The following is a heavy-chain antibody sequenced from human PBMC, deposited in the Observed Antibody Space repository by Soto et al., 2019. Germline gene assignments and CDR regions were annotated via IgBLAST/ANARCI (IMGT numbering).Heavy chain of an antibody. V-gene: IGHV4-34*01. J-gene: IGHJ6*03. CDR2: INHSGST. D-gene: IGHD2-15*01. Sequence: SETLSLTCAVYGGSFSGYYWSWIRQPPGKGLEWIGEINHSGSTNYNPSLKSRVTISIDTSKNQSSLKLSSVTAADTAVYYCARAGCSGGSCYWHYYYYMDVWGKGTTVTVSS. CDR1: GGSFSGYY. CDR3: ARAGCSGGSCYWHYYYYMDV.